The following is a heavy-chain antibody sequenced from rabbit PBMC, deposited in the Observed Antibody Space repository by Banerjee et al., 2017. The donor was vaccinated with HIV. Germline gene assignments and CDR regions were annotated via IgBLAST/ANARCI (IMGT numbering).Heavy chain of an antibody. CDR2: IYAGSSGST. CDR1: GFTISNKYV. D-gene: IGHD7-1*01. J-gene: IGHJ4*01. CDR3: ARDYAGYSLFQL. Sequence: QEQLEESGGDLVKPEGSLTLTCKASGFTISNKYVMCWVRQAPGKGLEWIACIYAGSSGSTLYASWAKGRFTISKTSSTTVTLRMTSLTAADTATYFCARDYAGYSLFQLWGPGTLVTVS. V-gene: IGHV1S45*01.